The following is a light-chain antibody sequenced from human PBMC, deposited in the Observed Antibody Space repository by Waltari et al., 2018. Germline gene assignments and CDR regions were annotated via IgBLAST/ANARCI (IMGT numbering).Light chain of an antibody. J-gene: IGKJ1*01. Sequence: DIHLNQSPSYLSASVGDRVTITCRASRGISSYLAWYQQKPGKAPKLLIYAASTLQSGVPVRFSGSGSGTEFTLTISSLQPEDFATYYCQQVNTYSWTFGQGTKVEIK. CDR2: AAS. CDR1: RGISSY. CDR3: QQVNTYSWT. V-gene: IGKV1-9*01.